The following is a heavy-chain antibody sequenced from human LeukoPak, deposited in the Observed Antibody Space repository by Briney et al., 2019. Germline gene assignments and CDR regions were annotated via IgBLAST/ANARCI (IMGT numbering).Heavy chain of an antibody. D-gene: IGHD3-9*01. Sequence: PGASLRLSCAASGFTFSTYAMSWVRQAPGKGLEWVSTISGSGGSTYYADSVKGRFTISRDNSKNTLYLQMNSLRAEDTAVYYCAREFDSDYYYGMDVWGKGTTVTVSS. CDR3: AREFDSDYYYGMDV. CDR2: ISGSGGST. J-gene: IGHJ6*04. CDR1: GFTFSTYA. V-gene: IGHV3-23*01.